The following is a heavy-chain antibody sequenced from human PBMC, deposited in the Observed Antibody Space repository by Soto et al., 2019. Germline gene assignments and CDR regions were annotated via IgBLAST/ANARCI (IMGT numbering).Heavy chain of an antibody. CDR1: GGSISSGDYY. J-gene: IGHJ3*02. D-gene: IGHD3-22*01. Sequence: PSETLSLTCTVSGGSISSGDYYWSWIRQPPGKGLEWIGYIYYSGTTYYNPSLKIRVTISLDTSKNQFSLKLSSVTAADTAVYYCASTYYYDSAGTNAFDIWGQGTMVTVSS. CDR2: IYYSGTT. V-gene: IGHV4-30-4*01. CDR3: ASTYYYDSAGTNAFDI.